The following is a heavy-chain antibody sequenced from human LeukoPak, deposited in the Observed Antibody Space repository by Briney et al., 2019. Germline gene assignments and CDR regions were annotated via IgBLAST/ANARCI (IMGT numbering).Heavy chain of an antibody. D-gene: IGHD2-2*01. J-gene: IGHJ4*02. CDR2: ISYDGSNK. V-gene: IGHV3-30*01. CDR3: ARDPAPGYCSSTSCRFRYFDY. Sequence: PGGSLRLSCAASGFTFSSYAMHWVRQAPGKGLEWVAVISYDGSNKYYADSAKGRFTISRDNSKNTLYLQMNSLRAEDTAVYYCARDPAPGYCSSTSCRFRYFDYWGQGTLVTVSS. CDR1: GFTFSSYA.